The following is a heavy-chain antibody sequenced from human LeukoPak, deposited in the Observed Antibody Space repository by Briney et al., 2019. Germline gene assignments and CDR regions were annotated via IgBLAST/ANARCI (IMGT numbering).Heavy chain of an antibody. CDR2: IRYDGSNK. D-gene: IGHD6-13*01. CDR3: AREGDERSWYQTYYYYYGMDV. Sequence: GGSLRLSCAASGFTFSSYGMHWVRQAPGKGLEWVAFIRYDGSNKYYADSVKGRFTISRDNSKNTLYLQMNSLRAEDTAVYYCAREGDERSWYQTYYYYYGMDVWGQGTTVTVSS. J-gene: IGHJ6*02. V-gene: IGHV3-30*02. CDR1: GFTFSSYG.